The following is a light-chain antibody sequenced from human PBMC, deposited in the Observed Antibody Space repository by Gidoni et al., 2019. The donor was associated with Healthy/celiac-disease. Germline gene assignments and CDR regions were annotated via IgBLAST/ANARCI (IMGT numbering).Light chain of an antibody. CDR3: QQYYSTPYT. V-gene: IGKV4-1*01. Sequence: EIVMTQSPDSLAVSLGERATINCKSSQSVLYSSNNQNYLAWYQKKPGQPPKLLIYWASTRESGVPDRFSGSGSVTDFTLTISSLQAEDVAVYYCQQYYSTPYTFGQVTKLEIK. CDR1: QSVLYSSNNQNY. CDR2: WAS. J-gene: IGKJ2*01.